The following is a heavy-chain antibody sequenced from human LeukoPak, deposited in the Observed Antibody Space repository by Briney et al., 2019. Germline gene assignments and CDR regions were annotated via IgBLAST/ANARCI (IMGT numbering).Heavy chain of an antibody. D-gene: IGHD2-21*02. CDR2: ISAYSGNT. CDR1: GYTFTSYG. Sequence: GASVKVSCKASGYTFTSYGISWVRQAPGQGLEWMGWISAYSGNTNYAQKLQGRVTMTTDTSTSTAYMELRSLRSDDTAVYYCARDWEGDSYYYYGMDVWGQGTTVTVSS. J-gene: IGHJ6*02. CDR3: ARDWEGDSYYYYGMDV. V-gene: IGHV1-18*01.